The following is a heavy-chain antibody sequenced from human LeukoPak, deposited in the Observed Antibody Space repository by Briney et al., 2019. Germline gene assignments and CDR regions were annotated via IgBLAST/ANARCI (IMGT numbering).Heavy chain of an antibody. CDR1: GYSINNGHY. CDR3: ARVYSGGGYDAQAHPFDY. CDR2: IDHSGST. V-gene: IGHV4-38-2*02. Sequence: PSETLSLTCSVSGYSINNGHYWGWIRQSPGKGLEWIGNIDHSGSTYRNPSLKSRVTISVDTSKNQFSLKVNSVTAADTALYYCARVYSGGGYDAQAHPFDYWGQGTLVTVSS. J-gene: IGHJ4*02. D-gene: IGHD5-12*01.